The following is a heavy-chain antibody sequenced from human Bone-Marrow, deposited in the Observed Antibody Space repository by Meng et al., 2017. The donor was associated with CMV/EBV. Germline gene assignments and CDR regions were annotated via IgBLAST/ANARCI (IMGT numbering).Heavy chain of an antibody. V-gene: IGHV3-30*02. J-gene: IGHJ4*02. CDR1: GFTFSSYG. CDR2: IRYDGSNK. CDR3: AKLYDFWSGYPEDY. Sequence: GESLKIPCAASGFTFSSYGMHWVRQAPGKGLEWVAFIRYDGSNKYYADSVKGRFTISRDNSKNTLYLQMNSLRAEDTAVYYCAKLYDFWSGYPEDYWGQGTLVTVSS. D-gene: IGHD3-3*01.